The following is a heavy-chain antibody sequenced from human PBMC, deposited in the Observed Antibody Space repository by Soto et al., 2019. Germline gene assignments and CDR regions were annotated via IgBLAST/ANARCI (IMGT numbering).Heavy chain of an antibody. V-gene: IGHV3-21*01. CDR1: GFSFNSFN. J-gene: IGHJ4*02. D-gene: IGHD2-8*01. CDR2: ISVSGDNI. Sequence: LSCLASGFSFNSFNMNWIRRAPGRGLEWVASISVSGDNIYYGDPMQGRFTISRDNSKRSVFLDLNSLRVEDTAVYYCARDLGLLKSMFDYWGQGTLVTVSS. CDR3: ARDLGLLKSMFDY.